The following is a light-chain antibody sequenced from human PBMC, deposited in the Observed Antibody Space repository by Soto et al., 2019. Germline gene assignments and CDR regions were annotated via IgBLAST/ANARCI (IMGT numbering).Light chain of an antibody. J-gene: IGLJ2*01. V-gene: IGLV1-44*01. CDR3: ASWDDSLNGRV. CDR2: SNN. Sequence: QSVLTQPPSASGTPGQRVTISCSGSSSNIGSNTVNWYQQLPGTAPKLLIYSNNQRPSGVPDRFSGSKSGTSASLAISRLQSSDEADYYSASWDDSLNGRVFGGGTKLTVL. CDR1: SSNIGSNT.